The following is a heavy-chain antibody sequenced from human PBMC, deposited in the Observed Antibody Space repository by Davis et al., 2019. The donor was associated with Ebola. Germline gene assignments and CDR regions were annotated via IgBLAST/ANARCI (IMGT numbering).Heavy chain of an antibody. D-gene: IGHD5-18*01. CDR2: IYYSGST. CDR3: ARGQGRGYSYGYYYYYGMDV. V-gene: IGHV4-59*12. J-gene: IGHJ6*02. CDR1: GGSISSYY. Sequence: MPSETLSLTCTVSGGSISSYYWSWIRQPPGKGLEWIGYIYYSGSTNYNPSLKSRVTISVDTSKNQFSLKLSSVTAADTAVYYCARGQGRGYSYGYYYYYGMDVWGQGTTVTVSS.